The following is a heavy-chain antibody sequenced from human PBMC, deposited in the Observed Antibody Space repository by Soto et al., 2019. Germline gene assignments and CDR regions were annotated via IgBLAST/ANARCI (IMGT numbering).Heavy chain of an antibody. CDR3: ARAVAVAADFDY. J-gene: IGHJ4*02. Sequence: QVQLVQSGAEEKKPGASVKVSCKASGYTFTGYAMHWVRQAPGQRLEWMGWINAGNGNTKYSQKCQGRVTITRDTSASTADMELSSLRSEDTAVYYCARAVAVAADFDYWGQGTLVTVSS. CDR2: INAGNGNT. D-gene: IGHD6-19*01. V-gene: IGHV1-3*05. CDR1: GYTFTGYA.